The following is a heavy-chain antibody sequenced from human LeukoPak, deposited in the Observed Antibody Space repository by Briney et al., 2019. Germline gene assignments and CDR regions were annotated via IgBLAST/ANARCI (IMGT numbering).Heavy chain of an antibody. CDR2: IRYNGNNQ. D-gene: IGHD6-13*01. V-gene: IGHV3-30*02. CDR3: ARDFYSRSSSWYYYYYYYMDV. J-gene: IGHJ6*03. CDR1: GFTFNNYG. Sequence: GGSLRLSCAASGFTFNNYGMHWVRQAPGKGLEWVAFIRYNGNNQYYADSVKGRFTISRDNSKNTLYLQMNSLRAEDTAVYYCARDFYSRSSSWYYYYYYYMDVWGKGTTVTVSS.